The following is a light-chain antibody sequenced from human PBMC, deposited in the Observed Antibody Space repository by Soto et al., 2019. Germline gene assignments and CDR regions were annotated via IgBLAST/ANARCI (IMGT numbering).Light chain of an antibody. V-gene: IGKV3D-15*01. Sequence: EIVMTQSPATLSVSAGERATLSCRASQSVNSNLAWYQQKPGQAPRLLIYGASTRATGIPARFSGSGSGTEFTLTISSLQSEDFAVYYCQQYKKWPAITFGQGTRLEIK. CDR2: GAS. CDR1: QSVNSN. J-gene: IGKJ5*01. CDR3: QQYKKWPAIT.